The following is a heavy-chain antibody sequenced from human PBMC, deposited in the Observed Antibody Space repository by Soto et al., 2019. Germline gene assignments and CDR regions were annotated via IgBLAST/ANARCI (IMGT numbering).Heavy chain of an antibody. Sequence: SETLSLTCAVYVGSFDGYYWSWIRQPPGKGLEWIGEINHSGSTNQNPSLKSRVTISVDTSKNQFSLKLKSVTAADTAVYYCARGSTMIAAVQGDAPDKNYFDYWGKGTLVTVSS. CDR2: INHSGST. CDR3: ARGSTMIAAVQGDAPDKNYFDY. D-gene: IGHD3-22*01. V-gene: IGHV4-34*01. J-gene: IGHJ4*02. CDR1: VGSFDGYY.